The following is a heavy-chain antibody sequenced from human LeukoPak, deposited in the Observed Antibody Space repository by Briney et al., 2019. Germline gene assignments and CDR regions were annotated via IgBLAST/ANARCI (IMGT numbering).Heavy chain of an antibody. Sequence: GGSLRLSCAASGFTFSDYAMNWVRQAPGKGLEWLSFISTTSDAMYYADSVKGRLTVSRDNAKNSLFLQMHSLRAEDTAIYYYAREIPGRIAADCWGQGTLVTVSS. CDR3: AREIPGRIAADC. CDR2: ISTTSDAM. D-gene: IGHD2-15*01. J-gene: IGHJ4*02. V-gene: IGHV3-48*01. CDR1: GFTFSDYA.